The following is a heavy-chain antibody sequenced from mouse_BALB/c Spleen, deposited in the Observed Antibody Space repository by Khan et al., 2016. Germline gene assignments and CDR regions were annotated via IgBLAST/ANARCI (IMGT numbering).Heavy chain of an antibody. CDR1: GYIFTSYW. Sequence: QVQLQQSGAELVKPGASVKLSCKASGYIFTSYWLNWVKQRPGQGLEWIGNIYPSDSYTNYNQKFKDKAALTVDRSSSTAYMQLSSPTSEDSAVXYCTRSGGSAYDYWGQGTTLTVSS. J-gene: IGHJ2*01. V-gene: IGHV1-69*02. D-gene: IGHD1-1*01. CDR3: TRSGGSAYDY. CDR2: IYPSDSYT.